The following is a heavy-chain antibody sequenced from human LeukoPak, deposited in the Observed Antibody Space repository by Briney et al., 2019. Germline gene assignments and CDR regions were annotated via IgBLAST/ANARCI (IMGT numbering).Heavy chain of an antibody. CDR1: GSISGYY. Sequence: SETLSLTCTVSGSISGYYWSWIRQPPGKGLEWIGYIYTSGSTNYNPSLESRVTISVDTSKNQFSLDLSSVTAADTTVYYCARQKCTSTSCLTKNAFDIWGQGTMVTVSS. D-gene: IGHD2-2*01. J-gene: IGHJ3*02. V-gene: IGHV4-4*09. CDR3: ARQKCTSTSCLTKNAFDI. CDR2: IYTSGST.